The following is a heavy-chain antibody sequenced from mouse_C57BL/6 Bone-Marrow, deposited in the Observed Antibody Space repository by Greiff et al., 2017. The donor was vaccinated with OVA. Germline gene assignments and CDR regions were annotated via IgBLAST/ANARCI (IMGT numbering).Heavy chain of an antibody. J-gene: IGHJ1*03. V-gene: IGHV8-8*01. Sequence: QVTLKESGPGILQPSQTLSLTCSFSGFSLSTFGMGVGWIRQPSGKGLEWLAHIWWDDDKYYNPALKSRLTISKDTSKNQVFLKIANVDTADTATYYCARRDYGSPHWYFDVWGTGTTVTVSS. CDR3: ARRDYGSPHWYFDV. CDR2: IWWDDDK. D-gene: IGHD1-1*01. CDR1: GFSLSTFGMG.